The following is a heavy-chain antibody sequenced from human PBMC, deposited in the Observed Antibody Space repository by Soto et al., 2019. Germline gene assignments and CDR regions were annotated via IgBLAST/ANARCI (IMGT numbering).Heavy chain of an antibody. CDR2: ISSSSRTI. J-gene: IGHJ4*02. D-gene: IGHD2-2*01. Sequence: EVQLVESGGGLVQPGGSLRLSCVASRFTFSSYSMNWVRQAPGKGLEWVSYISSSSRTINYADSVKGRFTISRDNAKNSLYLQMNSLRDEDTAVYYCARDRVVLVPDGDYWGQGTLVTVSS. V-gene: IGHV3-48*02. CDR1: RFTFSSYS. CDR3: ARDRVVLVPDGDY.